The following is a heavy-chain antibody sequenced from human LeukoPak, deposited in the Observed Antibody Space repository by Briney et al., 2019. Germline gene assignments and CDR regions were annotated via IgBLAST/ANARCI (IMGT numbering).Heavy chain of an antibody. CDR2: ISGSDVT. CDR3: AREPLFYGNDY. Sequence: GGSLRLSCAASGFTFSSYAMAWVRQAPGKGLEWLSAISGSDVTFYADSVKGRFTISRDNSKNTLYLQMDTLRAEDTAVYYCAREPLFYGNDYWGQGTLVTVSS. CDR1: GFTFSSYA. D-gene: IGHD2/OR15-2a*01. V-gene: IGHV3-23*01. J-gene: IGHJ4*02.